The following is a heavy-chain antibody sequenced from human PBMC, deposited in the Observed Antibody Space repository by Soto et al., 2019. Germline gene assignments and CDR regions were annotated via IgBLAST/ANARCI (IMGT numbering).Heavy chain of an antibody. D-gene: IGHD3-22*01. V-gene: IGHV4-31*03. CDR3: AREIVVVAFDI. J-gene: IGHJ3*02. CDR2: IYYSGST. Sequence: ASETLSLTCTVSGGSISSGGYYWSWIRQHPGKGLEWIGYIYYSGSTYYNPSLKSRVTISVDTSKNQFSLKLSSVTAADTAVYYCAREIVVVAFDIWGQGTMVTVSS. CDR1: GGSISSGGYY.